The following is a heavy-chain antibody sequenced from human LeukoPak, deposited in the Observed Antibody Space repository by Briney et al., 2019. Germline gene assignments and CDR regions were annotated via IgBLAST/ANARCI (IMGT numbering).Heavy chain of an antibody. Sequence: GGSLRLSCAASGFTFSSYSMNWVRQAPGKGLEWVSSISSSSSYIYYADSVKGRFTISRDNVKNSLYLQMNSLRAEDTAVYYCARDPRGYNWNDVGYFDYWGQGTLVTVSS. CDR1: GFTFSSYS. V-gene: IGHV3-21*01. D-gene: IGHD1-1*01. CDR2: ISSSSSYI. J-gene: IGHJ4*02. CDR3: ARDPRGYNWNDVGYFDY.